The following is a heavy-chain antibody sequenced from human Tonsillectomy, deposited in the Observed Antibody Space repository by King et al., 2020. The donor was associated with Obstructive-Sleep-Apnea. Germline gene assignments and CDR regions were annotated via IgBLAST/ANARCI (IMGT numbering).Heavy chain of an antibody. J-gene: IGHJ4*02. V-gene: IGHV3-23*04. Sequence: VQLVESGGGLVQPGGSLRLSCAASGFTFSSNAMSCVRQAPGKGLEWVSAISGSGGSTYYADSVKGRFTISRDNTKNTLYLQVNCLRAEDTAVYYCAKEVAYYYDSSGYYYDYWGQGTLVTVSS. CDR3: AKEVAYYYDSSGYYYDY. CDR2: ISGSGGST. D-gene: IGHD3-22*01. CDR1: GFTFSSNA.